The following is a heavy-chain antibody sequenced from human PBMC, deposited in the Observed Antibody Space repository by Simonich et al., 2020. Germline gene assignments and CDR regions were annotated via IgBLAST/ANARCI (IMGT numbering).Heavy chain of an antibody. CDR2: KNPNSGNT. Sequence: QVQLVQSGAEVKKPGASVKVSCKASGYTFTSYDINWVRQATGQGLEGMGGKNPNSGNTGYAQKFQGRGTITRNTSISTAYMELSSLRSEDTAVYYCARSRYCTIGVCYNWFDPWGQGTLVTVSS. V-gene: IGHV1-8*03. D-gene: IGHD2-8*01. J-gene: IGHJ5*02. CDR3: ARSRYCTIGVCYNWFDP. CDR1: GYTFTSYD.